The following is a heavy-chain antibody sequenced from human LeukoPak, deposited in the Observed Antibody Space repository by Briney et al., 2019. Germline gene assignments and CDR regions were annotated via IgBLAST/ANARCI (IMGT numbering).Heavy chain of an antibody. D-gene: IGHD3-22*01. CDR2: IYTSGST. V-gene: IGHV4-4*07. Sequence: SETLSLTCTVSGGSITIYYWSWIRQPAGKGLEWIGRIYTSGSTNYNPSLKSRVTMSVDTSKNQFSLKLSSVTAADTAVYYCARDSYYDSSGYAYFDYWGQGTLVTVSS. CDR3: ARDSYYDSSGYAYFDY. CDR1: GGSITIYY. J-gene: IGHJ4*02.